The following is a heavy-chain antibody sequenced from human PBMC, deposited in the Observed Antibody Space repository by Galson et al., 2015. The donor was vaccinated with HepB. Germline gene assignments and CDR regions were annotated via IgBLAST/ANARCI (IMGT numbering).Heavy chain of an antibody. D-gene: IGHD3-22*01. CDR2: IYYSGST. J-gene: IGHJ4*02. Sequence: SEPLSLTCTVSGGSISSYYWSWIRQPPGKGLEWIGYIYYSGSTNYNPSLKSRVTISVDTSKNQFSLKLSSVTAADTAVYYCARGNYYDSSGYYYHFDYWGQGTLVTVSS. CDR3: ARGNYYDSSGYYYHFDY. V-gene: IGHV4-59*08. CDR1: GGSISSYY.